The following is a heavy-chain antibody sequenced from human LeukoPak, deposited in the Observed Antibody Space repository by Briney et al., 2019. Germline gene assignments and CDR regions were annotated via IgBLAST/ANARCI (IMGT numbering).Heavy chain of an antibody. CDR2: IYHSGST. V-gene: IGHV4-30-2*01. Sequence: SETLSLTCAVSGGSISSGGYSWSWIRQPPGKGLEWIGYIYHSGSTYYNPSLKSRVTISVDRSKNQFSLKLSSVTAADTAVYYCARGVDSSGWYLFDPWGQGTLVTVSS. D-gene: IGHD6-19*01. CDR3: ARGVDSSGWYLFDP. J-gene: IGHJ5*02. CDR1: GGSISSGGYS.